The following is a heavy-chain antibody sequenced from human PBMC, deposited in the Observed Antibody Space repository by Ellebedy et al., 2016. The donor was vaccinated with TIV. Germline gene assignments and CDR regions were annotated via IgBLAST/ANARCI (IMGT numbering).Heavy chain of an antibody. V-gene: IGHV3-23*01. D-gene: IGHD1-14*01. CDR3: ARGHNHYYYGMDV. CDR2: ISGSGGST. J-gene: IGHJ6*02. CDR1: GFTFSIYA. Sequence: GESLKISCAASGFTFSIYAMSWVRQAPGKGLEWVSAISGSGGSTYYADSVKGRFTISRGNSKNTLYLQMNSLRAEDTAVYYCARGHNHYYYGMDVWGQGTTVTVSS.